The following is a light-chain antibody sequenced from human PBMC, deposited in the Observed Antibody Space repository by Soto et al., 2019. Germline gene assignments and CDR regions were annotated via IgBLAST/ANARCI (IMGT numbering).Light chain of an antibody. CDR1: QSISYY. Sequence: DIQMTQSPSSLFASVGDRVTITCRASQSISYYLNWYQHKPGRAPKLLIYAASSLQSGVPSRFSGSGSGTDFTLTIGSLQPEDFATYYCQHTYTTPRTFGQGTKVEIK. CDR2: AAS. CDR3: QHTYTTPRT. V-gene: IGKV1-39*01. J-gene: IGKJ1*01.